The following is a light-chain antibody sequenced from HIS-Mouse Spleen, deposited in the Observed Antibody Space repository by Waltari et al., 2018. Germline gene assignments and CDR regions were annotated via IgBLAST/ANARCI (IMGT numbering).Light chain of an antibody. J-gene: IGLJ2*01. V-gene: IGLV2-14*01. Sequence: QSALTQPASVSGSPGQSIPISRTGTSSDVCCYNYVTLYQQHPGKAPKLMIYEVSNRPSGVSNRFSGSKSGNTASLTISGLQAEDEADYYCSSYTSSSPYVVFGGGTKLTVL. CDR2: EVS. CDR3: SSYTSSSPYVV. CDR1: SSDVCCYNY.